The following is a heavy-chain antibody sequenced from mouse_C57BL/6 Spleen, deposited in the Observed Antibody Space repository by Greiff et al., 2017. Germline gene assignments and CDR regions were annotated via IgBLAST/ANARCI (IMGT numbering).Heavy chain of an antibody. J-gene: IGHJ2*01. CDR1: GFNIKNTY. D-gene: IGHD2-3*01. CDR3: ARNYDGYYVYFGY. Sequence: VHVKQSVAELVRPGASVKLSCTASGFNIKNTYMHWVKQRPEQGLEWIGRIDPANGNTKYAPKFQGKATITADTSSNTAYLQLSSLTSEDTAIYYCARNYDGYYVYFGYWGQGTTLTVSS. V-gene: IGHV14-3*01. CDR2: IDPANGNT.